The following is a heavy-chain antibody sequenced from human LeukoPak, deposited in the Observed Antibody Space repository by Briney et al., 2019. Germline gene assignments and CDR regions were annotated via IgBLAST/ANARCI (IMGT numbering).Heavy chain of an antibody. CDR1: GFTFSRNW. CDR3: ARCDSGNSCYFDY. Sequence: TGGSLRLSCAASGFTFSRNWMSWVRQAPGKGLKWAANINQDGSVKHYVDSVKGRFTISRDNVQNSLYLQMNSLTAENTAVYDCARCDSGNSCYFDYWGQENLVTVSS. V-gene: IGHV3-7*01. D-gene: IGHD2-2*01. CDR2: INQDGSVK. J-gene: IGHJ4*02.